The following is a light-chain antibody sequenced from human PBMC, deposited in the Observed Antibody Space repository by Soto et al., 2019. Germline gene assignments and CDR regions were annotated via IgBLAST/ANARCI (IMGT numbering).Light chain of an antibody. CDR1: SSNVGAGYG. CDR2: GDT. V-gene: IGLV1-40*01. J-gene: IGLJ2*01. CDR3: QSYDASLSGSVV. Sequence: QSVLTQPPSVSGAPGQRVTISCTGSSSNVGAGYGVHWYQQLPGRAPKLLIHGDTNRPSGVPDRFSGSKSGTSASLAITGLQVEDEAHYYCQSYDASLSGSVVFGGGTKLTVL.